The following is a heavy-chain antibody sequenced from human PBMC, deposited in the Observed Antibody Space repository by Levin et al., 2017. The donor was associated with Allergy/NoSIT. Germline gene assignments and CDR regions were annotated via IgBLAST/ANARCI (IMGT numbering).Heavy chain of an antibody. J-gene: IGHJ4*02. CDR2: ISSSSSYI. D-gene: IGHD6-13*01. V-gene: IGHV3-21*01. CDR3: ARDMGDSSSWYFQGELNFDY. Sequence: GGSLRLSCAASGFTFSSYSMNWVRQAPGKGLEWVSSISSSSSYIYYADSVKGRFTISRDNAKNSLYLQMNSLRAEDTAVYYCARDMGDSSSWYFQGELNFDYWGQGTLVTVSS. CDR1: GFTFSSYS.